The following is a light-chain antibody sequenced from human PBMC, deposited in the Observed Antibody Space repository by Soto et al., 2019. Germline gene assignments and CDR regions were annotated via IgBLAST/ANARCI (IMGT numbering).Light chain of an antibody. J-gene: IGLJ1*01. V-gene: IGLV2-18*01. CDR3: SLYTSENAYV. CDR2: EVS. CDR1: STDFVSYNR. Sequence: QSVLTQPPSVSGSPGQSDTISCTGTSTDFVSYNRVSWYQQPPGTAPKLMIYEVSKRPSGVPDRFSGSKSGNTASLTISGLQAADEADYYCSLYTSENAYVFGTGTKVTVL.